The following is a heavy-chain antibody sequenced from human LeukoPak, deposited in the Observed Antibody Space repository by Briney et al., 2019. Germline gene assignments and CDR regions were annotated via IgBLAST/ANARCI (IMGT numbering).Heavy chain of an antibody. CDR1: SESFSGYF. V-gene: IGHV3-21*01. J-gene: IGHJ3*02. Sequence: ETLSLTCAIYSESFSGYFWSWIRQPPGKGLEWVSSISSSSSYIYYADSVKGRFTISRDNSKNTLYLQMNSLRAEDTAVYYCARVDSSGYYLVGACDIWGQGTMVTVSS. D-gene: IGHD3-22*01. CDR3: ARVDSSGYYLVGACDI. CDR2: ISSSSSYI.